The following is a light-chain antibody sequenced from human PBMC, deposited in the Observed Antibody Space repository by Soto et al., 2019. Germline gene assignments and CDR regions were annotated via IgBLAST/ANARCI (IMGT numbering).Light chain of an antibody. CDR1: SSDVGGYNY. V-gene: IGLV2-14*03. CDR3: SSYTSGSTVV. CDR2: DVS. Sequence: QSALTQPASVSGSPGQSITISCTGTSSDVGGYNYVSWYQQHPGKAPKLMIYDVSNRPSGVSNRFSGSKSVNTASLTISGLQAEDEADYYCSSYTSGSTVVFGGGTKLTV. J-gene: IGLJ2*01.